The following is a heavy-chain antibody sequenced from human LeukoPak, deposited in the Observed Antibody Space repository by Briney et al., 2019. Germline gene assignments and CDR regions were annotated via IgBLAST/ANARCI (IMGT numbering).Heavy chain of an antibody. D-gene: IGHD3-10*01. CDR2: VSYGGNT. J-gene: IGHJ4*02. CDR3: ARRYYYNLGSFPFDF. V-gene: IGHV4-39*07. Sequence: SETLSLTCTVSFGSVSSNPYFWGWIRQPPGKGLERIGSVSYGGNTHCNPSLRSRVTISEDTSKNQFYLNLSSVTAADTAVYYCARRYYYNLGSFPFDFWGQGTLVTVSS. CDR1: FGSVSSNPYF.